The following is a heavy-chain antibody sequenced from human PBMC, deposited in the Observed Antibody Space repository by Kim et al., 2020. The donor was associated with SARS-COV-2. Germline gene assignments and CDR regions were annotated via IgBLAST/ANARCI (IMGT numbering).Heavy chain of an antibody. Sequence: GVSLRLSCAASGFTFSDYYMSWIRQAPGKGLEWISYISSSSTYTNYADSVKGRFTISRDNAKNSLYLQMNTLRDEDTAVYYCARESHTMVRGIIDYWGQGSLVTVSS. V-gene: IGHV3-11*05. CDR1: GFTFSDYY. CDR2: ISSSSTYT. CDR3: ARESHTMVRGIIDY. D-gene: IGHD3-10*01. J-gene: IGHJ4*02.